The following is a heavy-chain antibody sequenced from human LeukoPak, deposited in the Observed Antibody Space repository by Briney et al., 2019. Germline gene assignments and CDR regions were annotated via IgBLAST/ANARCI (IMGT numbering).Heavy chain of an antibody. D-gene: IGHD6-13*01. V-gene: IGHV3-23*01. CDR1: GFTFSSYA. CDR2: ISGSGGST. CDR3: AKDPVWAAAGTLFDY. Sequence: GGSLRLSCAASGFTFSSYAMSWVRQAPGKGLEWVSAISGSGGSTYYADSVKGRFTITRDNSKNTLYLQMNSLRAEDTAVYYCAKDPVWAAAGTLFDYGGQGTLVTVSS. J-gene: IGHJ4*02.